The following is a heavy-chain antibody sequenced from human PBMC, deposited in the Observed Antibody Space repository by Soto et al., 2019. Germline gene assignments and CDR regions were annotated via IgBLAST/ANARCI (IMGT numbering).Heavy chain of an antibody. CDR1: GGSISSSSYY. Sequence: ETLSLTCTVSGGSISSSSYYWGWIRQPPGKGLEWIGSIYYSGSTYYNPSLKSRVTISVDTSKNQFSLKLSSVTAADTAVYYCARHYWVGAAAGTVFFDYWGQGTLVTVSS. CDR2: IYYSGST. CDR3: ARHYWVGAAAGTVFFDY. D-gene: IGHD6-13*01. J-gene: IGHJ4*02. V-gene: IGHV4-39*01.